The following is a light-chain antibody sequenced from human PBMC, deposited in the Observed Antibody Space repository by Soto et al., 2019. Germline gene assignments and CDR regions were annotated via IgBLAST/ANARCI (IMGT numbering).Light chain of an antibody. CDR2: GNP. CDR1: SSNIGATYD. V-gene: IGLV1-40*01. CDR3: QCYADSLSGHYV. Sequence: QSVLTQPPSVSGAPGQTVTISCTGSSSNIGATYDVQWYQQLPGTAPKLLIHGNPDRPSGVPDRFSGSKSGTSASLAITGLQADDEDDDYCQCYADSLSGHYVFGTGTKLTVL. J-gene: IGLJ1*01.